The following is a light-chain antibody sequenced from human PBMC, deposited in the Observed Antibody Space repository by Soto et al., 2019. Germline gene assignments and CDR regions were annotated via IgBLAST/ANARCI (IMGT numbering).Light chain of an antibody. V-gene: IGKV4-1*01. J-gene: IGKJ4*01. CDR2: WAS. Sequence: DIVMTQSPDSLAVYLGERASINCKSSQSVLYSSNNKNYLAWYQQKPGQPPKLLIYWASTRESGVPDRFSGSGSGTDFTLTISSLQAEDVALYYCQQYYSTPLTFGGGTKVEIK. CDR1: QSVLYSSNNKNY. CDR3: QQYYSTPLT.